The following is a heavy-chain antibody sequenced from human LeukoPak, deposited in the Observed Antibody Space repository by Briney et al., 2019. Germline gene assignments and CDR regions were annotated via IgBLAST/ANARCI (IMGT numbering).Heavy chain of an antibody. D-gene: IGHD5-24*01. CDR1: GGSISSSSYY. V-gene: IGHV4-39*01. Sequence: SETLSLTCTVSGGSISSSSYYWGWIRQPPGKGLEWIGSIYYSGSTYCNPSLKSRVTISVDTSKNRFSLKLSSVTAADTAVYYCARVTTRLQNWFDPWGQGTLVTVSS. CDR2: IYYSGST. J-gene: IGHJ5*02. CDR3: ARVTTRLQNWFDP.